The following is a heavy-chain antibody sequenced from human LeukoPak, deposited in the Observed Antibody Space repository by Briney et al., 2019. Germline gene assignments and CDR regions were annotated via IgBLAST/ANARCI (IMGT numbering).Heavy chain of an antibody. CDR1: GGSISSSSYY. D-gene: IGHD3-10*01. CDR3: ASTSITMVRGVIIRSSYYMDV. Sequence: KPSETLSLTCTVSGGSISSSSYYWGWIRQPPGKGLEWIGSIYYSGSTYYNPSLKSRVTISVDTSKNQFSLKLSSVTAADTAVYYCASTSITMVRGVIIRSSYYMDVWGKGTTVTISS. V-gene: IGHV4-39*07. CDR2: IYYSGST. J-gene: IGHJ6*03.